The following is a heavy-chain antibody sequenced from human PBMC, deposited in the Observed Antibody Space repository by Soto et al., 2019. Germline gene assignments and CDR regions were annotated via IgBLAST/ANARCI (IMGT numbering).Heavy chain of an antibody. D-gene: IGHD3-22*01. J-gene: IGHJ4*02. CDR1: GYTFTSYG. V-gene: IGHV1-18*01. CDR3: ARDRTPAGYYDSSGYPH. Sequence: ASVKVSCKASGYTFTSYGISWVRQAPGQGLEWMGWISAYNGNTNYAQKLQGRVTMTTDTSTSTAYMELRSLRSDDTAVYYCARDRTPAGYYDSSGYPHWGQGTLVTVSS. CDR2: ISAYNGNT.